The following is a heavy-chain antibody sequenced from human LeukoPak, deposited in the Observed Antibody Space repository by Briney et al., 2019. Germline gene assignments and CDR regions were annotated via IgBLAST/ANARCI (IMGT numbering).Heavy chain of an antibody. V-gene: IGHV4-39*07. CDR3: ARETSQKGAHYMDV. J-gene: IGHJ6*03. CDR1: SGSISTSNYY. CDR2: IFYSGST. Sequence: PSETLSLTCTVSSGSISTSNYYWGWVRQPPGKALEWIGNIFYSGSTSYSPSLRSRVTISVDTSKNQFSLKLSSVTAADTAVYYCARETSQKGAHYMDVWGKGTTVTISS. D-gene: IGHD3-16*01.